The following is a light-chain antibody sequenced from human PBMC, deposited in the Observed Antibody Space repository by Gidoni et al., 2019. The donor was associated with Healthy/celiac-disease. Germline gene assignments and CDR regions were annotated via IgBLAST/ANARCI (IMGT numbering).Light chain of an antibody. J-gene: IGKJ1*01. V-gene: IGKV1-5*03. CDR1: QSISSW. CDR2: QAS. Sequence: DIQMTQSPSTLSASVGDRVTIPCRASQSISSWLAWYQQKPGKSPKLLIYQASSLESRVPPRCSGGGSGTEFTLTISSLQPDDFATYYCQQYNSYRTFGQGTKVEIK. CDR3: QQYNSYRT.